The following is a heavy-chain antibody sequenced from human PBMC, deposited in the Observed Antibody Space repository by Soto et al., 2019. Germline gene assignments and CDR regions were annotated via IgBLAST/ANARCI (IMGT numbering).Heavy chain of an antibody. J-gene: IGHJ5*02. CDR2: IYHTGKT. Sequence: SETLSLTCTVSGDAIYIGGYYWTWIRQHPGKGLEWIGYIYHTGKTYYNPSLESRVTMSVDTSRNQFSLKLASVTAADTAVYYCAGDGSSTANWIDPWGQGTLVTVSS. V-gene: IGHV4-31*03. D-gene: IGHD2-2*01. CDR3: AGDGSSTANWIDP. CDR1: GDAIYIGGYY.